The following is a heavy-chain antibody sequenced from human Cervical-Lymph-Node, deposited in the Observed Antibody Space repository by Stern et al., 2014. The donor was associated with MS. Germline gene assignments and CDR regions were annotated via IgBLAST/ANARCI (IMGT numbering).Heavy chain of an antibody. Sequence: QVQLQESGGGVVQPGRSLRLSCAASGFTFSSYGMHWVRQAPGKGLEWVAVIWYDGSNKYYADSVKGRFTISRDNSKNTLYLQMNSLRAEDTAVYYCARDPGITMVGYYYYGMDVWGQGTTVTVSS. CDR1: GFTFSSYG. CDR2: IWYDGSNK. V-gene: IGHV3-33*01. D-gene: IGHD3-10*01. J-gene: IGHJ6*02. CDR3: ARDPGITMVGYYYYGMDV.